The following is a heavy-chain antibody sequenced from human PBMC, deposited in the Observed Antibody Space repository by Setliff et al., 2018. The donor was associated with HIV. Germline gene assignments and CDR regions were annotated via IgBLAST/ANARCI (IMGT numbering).Heavy chain of an antibody. Sequence: GGSLRLSCEGSGFTFSRAPMSWVRQAPGKGLEWVGRIKSKTDDGSIDYAVTVKGRFTISRDDSKNTLYLQMNGLQTEDTAVYYCRSQVGDNSFWSGIVTWGQGTLVTVSS. D-gene: IGHD3-3*01. CDR2: IKSKTDDGSI. V-gene: IGHV3-15*01. CDR3: RSQVGDNSFWSGIVT. CDR1: GFTFSRAP. J-gene: IGHJ4*02.